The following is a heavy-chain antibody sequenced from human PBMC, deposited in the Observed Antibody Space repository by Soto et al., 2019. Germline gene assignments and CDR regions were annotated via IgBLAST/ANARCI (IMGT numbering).Heavy chain of an antibody. V-gene: IGHV3-7*01. J-gene: IGHJ3*02. Sequence: GGSLRLSCAASGFTFSSYWMSWVRQAPGKGLEWVANIDQDGSEKYFVDSVKGRFTISRDNAKNSLYLQMNSLRAEDTAVYYCARDRSGNAFDIWGQGTMVTVSS. CDR2: IDQDGSEK. CDR3: ARDRSGNAFDI. D-gene: IGHD3-10*01. CDR1: GFTFSSYW.